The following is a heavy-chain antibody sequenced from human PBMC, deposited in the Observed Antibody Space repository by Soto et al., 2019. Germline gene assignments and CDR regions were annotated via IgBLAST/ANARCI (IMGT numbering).Heavy chain of an antibody. CDR3: ARGLGTAVFDS. CDR2: IYPTGST. Sequence: QVQLRESGPGLVKASETLSLTCTVSGGSISGYHWSWIRQTPGKRLEWVGYIYPTGSTDYNPSLKSLVTISADTSKNQVSLKLSPVTASVTAVYYCARGLGTAVFDSWGQGALVTVSS. D-gene: IGHD3-16*01. CDR1: GGSISGYH. V-gene: IGHV4-4*08. J-gene: IGHJ4*02.